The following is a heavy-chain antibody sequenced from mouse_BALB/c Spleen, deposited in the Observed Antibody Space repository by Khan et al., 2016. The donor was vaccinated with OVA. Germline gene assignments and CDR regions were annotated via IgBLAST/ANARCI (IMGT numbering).Heavy chain of an antibody. Sequence: QVQLQQPRTELARPGASVKLSCKAADYTFTDFYINWVKQRAGQGLEWIGEIYPGSGNTYYNEKFKGKATLTADKSSSTAYMQLSRLTSEDSAVYFCARMDTTSLDCWGQGTTLTLSS. CDR3: ARMDTTSLDC. CDR2: IYPGSGNT. CDR1: DYTFTDFY. J-gene: IGHJ2*01. D-gene: IGHD2-3*01. V-gene: IGHV1-77*01.